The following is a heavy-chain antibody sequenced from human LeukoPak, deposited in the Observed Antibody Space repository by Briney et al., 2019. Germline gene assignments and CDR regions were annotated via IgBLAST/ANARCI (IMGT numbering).Heavy chain of an antibody. D-gene: IGHD2-8*01. V-gene: IGHV3-30*03. Sequence: PGGSLRLSCAASTSTFRTDGMHWVRQASGKGLEWAAAISYDGVNAYYVDSVKGRFTISRDNSKKMLYLQMNSLRLEDTAVYYCASSVKGVRGRFDMWGQGTMVSVSS. J-gene: IGHJ3*02. CDR1: TSTFRTDG. CDR2: ISYDGVNA. CDR3: ASSVKGVRGRFDM.